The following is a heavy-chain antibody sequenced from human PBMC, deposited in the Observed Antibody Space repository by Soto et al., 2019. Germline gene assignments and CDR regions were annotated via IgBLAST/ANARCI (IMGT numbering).Heavy chain of an antibody. Sequence: ASETLSLTCAVSDYSISSLYYWGWIRQPPGKGLEWIGNIYHSGSTYYNPSLKSRVSISVDTSKNQFSLKLNSVTAADTAVYYCAGSRVAGRYGMDVWRQVTTVPVSS. V-gene: IGHV4-38-2*01. CDR3: AGSRVAGRYGMDV. CDR2: IYHSGST. CDR1: DYSISSLYY. J-gene: IGHJ6*02. D-gene: IGHD6-19*01.